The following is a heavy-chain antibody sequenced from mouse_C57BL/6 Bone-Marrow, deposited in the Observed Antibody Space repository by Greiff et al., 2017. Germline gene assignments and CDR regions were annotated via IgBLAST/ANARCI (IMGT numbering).Heavy chain of an antibody. D-gene: IGHD1-1*01. V-gene: IGHV10-3*01. CDR2: IRSKSSNYAT. Sequence: GGGLVQPKGSLKLSCAASGFTFNTYAMHWVRQAPGKGLEWVARIRSKSSNYATYYADSVKDRFTISRDDSQSMRYLQMNNLKTEDTAMYYCVRDRAVVEPYYAMDYWGQGTSVTVSS. J-gene: IGHJ4*01. CDR1: GFTFNTYA. CDR3: VRDRAVVEPYYAMDY.